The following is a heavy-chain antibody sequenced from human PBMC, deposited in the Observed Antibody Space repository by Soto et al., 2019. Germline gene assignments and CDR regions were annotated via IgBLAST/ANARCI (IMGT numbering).Heavy chain of an antibody. CDR2: IKQDGSGK. D-gene: IGHD2-15*01. V-gene: IGHV3-7*01. Sequence: GGSLRLSCAASGFTFSSYWMSWVRQAPGKGLEWVANIKQDGSGKYYVDSVKGRFTISRDNAKNSLYLQMNSLRAEDTAVYYCARAVAGGYCSGGSCYSHYYYYMDVWGKGTTVTVSS. CDR3: ARAVAGGYCSGGSCYSHYYYYMDV. CDR1: GFTFSSYW. J-gene: IGHJ6*03.